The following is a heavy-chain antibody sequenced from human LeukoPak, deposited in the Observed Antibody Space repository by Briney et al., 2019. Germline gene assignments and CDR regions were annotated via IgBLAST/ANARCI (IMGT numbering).Heavy chain of an antibody. CDR3: ARKTYYYDSGDYGWFDP. J-gene: IGHJ5*02. Sequence: GGSLRLSCAASGFTFSSYAMSWVRQAPGKGLEWVSAISGSGGSTYYADSVKGRFTISRDNSKNTLYLQMNSLRAEDTAIYYCARKTYYYDSGDYGWFDPWGQGTLVSVSS. D-gene: IGHD3-22*01. CDR2: ISGSGGST. V-gene: IGHV3-23*01. CDR1: GFTFSSYA.